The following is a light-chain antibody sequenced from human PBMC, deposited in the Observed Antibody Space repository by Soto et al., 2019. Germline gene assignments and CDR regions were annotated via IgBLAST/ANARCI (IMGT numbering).Light chain of an antibody. CDR2: GAS. Sequence: IQVTQSPSSLSASVGDRVTITCLASQTIGSHLNWYQQKPGTAPKLLIYGASSLHGGVPSRFSGFGSGTDFTLNLSTLRPEDFATYYCLQTHSLPVAFGVGTKVE. CDR1: QTIGSH. V-gene: IGKV1-39*01. CDR3: LQTHSLPVA. J-gene: IGKJ4*01.